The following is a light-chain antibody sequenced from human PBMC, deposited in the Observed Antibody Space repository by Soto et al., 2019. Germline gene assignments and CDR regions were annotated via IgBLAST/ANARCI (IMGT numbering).Light chain of an antibody. CDR2: RAS. Sequence: EIVLTQSPGTLSLSPGDRATLSCRASQSVSSDYVAWYQQKPGQTPNVLIYRASIRATGIPDRFSGSGSGTDFTLTISRLEPEDFATYYCQQYNSYYTFGQGTKLEIK. CDR1: QSVSSDY. V-gene: IGKV3-20*01. CDR3: QQYNSYYT. J-gene: IGKJ2*01.